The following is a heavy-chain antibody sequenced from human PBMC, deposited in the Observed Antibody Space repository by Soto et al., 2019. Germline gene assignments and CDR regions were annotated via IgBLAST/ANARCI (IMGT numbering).Heavy chain of an antibody. Sequence: SETLSLTCAVSGGSISSSNWWSWVRQPPGKGLEWIGEIHHSGSTNYNPSLKSRVTISVDKSKNQFSLKLSSVTAADTAVYYCARVGSSWSNWFDPWGQGTLVTVSS. CDR1: GGSISSSNW. D-gene: IGHD6-13*01. J-gene: IGHJ5*02. V-gene: IGHV4-4*02. CDR3: ARVGSSWSNWFDP. CDR2: IHHSGST.